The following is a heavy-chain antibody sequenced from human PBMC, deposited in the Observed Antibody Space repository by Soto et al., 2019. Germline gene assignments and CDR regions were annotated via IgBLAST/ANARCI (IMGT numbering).Heavy chain of an antibody. CDR2: ISGSGGST. V-gene: IGHV3-23*01. CDR3: HYYGSGSYYKRDY. Sequence: PGGSLRLSCAASGFTFSSYAMSWVRQAPGKGLEWVSAISGSGGSTYYADSVKGRFTISRDNSKNTLYLQMNSLRAEDTAVYYCHYYGSGSYYKRDYWGQGTLVTVSS. CDR1: GFTFSSYA. J-gene: IGHJ4*02. D-gene: IGHD3-10*01.